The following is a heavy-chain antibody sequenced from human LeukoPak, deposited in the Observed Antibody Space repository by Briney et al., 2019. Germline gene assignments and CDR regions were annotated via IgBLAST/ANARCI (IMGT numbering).Heavy chain of an antibody. J-gene: IGHJ5*02. CDR1: GGSISSYY. Sequence: PSETLSLTCTVSGGSISSYYWSWIRQPAGKGLEWIGRIYTSGSTSYNPSLKSRVTMSVDTSKNQFSLKLSSVTAADTAVYYCARDGTVTTFGWFDPWGQGTLVTVSS. CDR3: ARDGTVTTFGWFDP. D-gene: IGHD4-17*01. V-gene: IGHV4-4*07. CDR2: IYTSGST.